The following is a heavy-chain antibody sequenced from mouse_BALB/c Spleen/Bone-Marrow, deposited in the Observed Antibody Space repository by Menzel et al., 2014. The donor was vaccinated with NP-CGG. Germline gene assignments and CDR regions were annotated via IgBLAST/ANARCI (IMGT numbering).Heavy chain of an antibody. V-gene: IGHV1S130*01. Sequence: QVQLQQSGSVLVRPGASVKLSCKASGYTFTSSWMHWAKQRPGHGLERIGEIHPNSGNTNYNEKFKGKAALTVDTSSSSAYVDLSSLTSEDPAVYYCARELGRGYYFDYWGQGTTLTVSS. CDR1: GYTFTSSW. CDR2: IHPNSGNT. CDR3: ARELGRGYYFDY. D-gene: IGHD4-1*01. J-gene: IGHJ2*01.